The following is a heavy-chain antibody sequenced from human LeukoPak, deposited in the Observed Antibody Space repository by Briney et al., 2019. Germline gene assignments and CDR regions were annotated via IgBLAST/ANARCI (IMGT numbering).Heavy chain of an antibody. CDR1: GFTFSSYV. V-gene: IGHV3-33*01. J-gene: IGHJ5*02. Sequence: GRSLRLSCAASGFTFSSYVMHWVCQAPGKGLEWVAVIWYDGSNKYYADSVKGRFTISRDNSKNTLYLQMNSRRAEGTAVYYCARDFVSTSSGWFDPWGQGTLVTVSS. CDR3: ARDFVSTSSGWFDP. D-gene: IGHD2-2*01. CDR2: IWYDGSNK.